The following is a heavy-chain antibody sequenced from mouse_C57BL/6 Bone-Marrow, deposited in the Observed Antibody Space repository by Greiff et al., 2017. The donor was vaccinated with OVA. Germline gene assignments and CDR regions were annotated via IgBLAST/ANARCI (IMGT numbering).Heavy chain of an antibody. D-gene: IGHD2-10*01. CDR2: IHPNSGST. CDR1: GYTFTSYW. CDR3: ARLLPTTGGYYAMDY. V-gene: IGHV1-64*01. J-gene: IGHJ4*01. Sequence: VQLQQSGAELVKPGASVKLSCKASGYTFTSYWMHWVKQRPGQGLEWIGMIHPNSGSTNYNEKFKSMATLTVDKSSSTAYMQLSSLTSEDSAVYYCARLLPTTGGYYAMDYWGQGTSVTVSS.